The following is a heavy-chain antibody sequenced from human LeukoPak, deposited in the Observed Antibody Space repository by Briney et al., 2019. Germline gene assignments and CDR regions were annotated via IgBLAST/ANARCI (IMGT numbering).Heavy chain of an antibody. Sequence: SVKVSCKASGGTFSSYAISWVRQAPGQGLEWMGRIIPILGIANYAQKFQGRVTITADKSTSTAYMELSSLRSEDTAVYYCARVEAPTYSDAFDIWGQGTMVTVSS. D-gene: IGHD1-1*01. CDR2: IIPILGIA. J-gene: IGHJ3*02. CDR1: GGTFSSYA. CDR3: ARVEAPTYSDAFDI. V-gene: IGHV1-69*04.